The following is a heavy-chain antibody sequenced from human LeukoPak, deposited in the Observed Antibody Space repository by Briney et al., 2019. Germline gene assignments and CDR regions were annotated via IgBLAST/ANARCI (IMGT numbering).Heavy chain of an antibody. V-gene: IGHV4-61*02. CDR3: ARGTSPRYCSSTSCSYFDY. Sequence: SQTLSLTCTVSGGSLSSGSYYWGWLRQPAGTGLEWIGRIYTSGSTNYNPSLKSRVTISVDTSKNQFSLKLSSVTAADTAVYYCARGTSPRYCSSTSCSYFDYWGQGTLVTVSS. CDR1: GGSLSSGSYY. CDR2: IYTSGST. D-gene: IGHD2-2*01. J-gene: IGHJ4*02.